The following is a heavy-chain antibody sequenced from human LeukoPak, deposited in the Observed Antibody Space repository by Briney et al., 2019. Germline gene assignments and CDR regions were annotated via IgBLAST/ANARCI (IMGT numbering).Heavy chain of an antibody. CDR1: GFVFSNYG. V-gene: IGHV3-30*02. Sequence: PGGSLRLSCQTSGFVFSNYGMHWVRQAPGKGLEWVAFVRYDESNKYYADSLKGRFTISRDNSRNTVYLQINSLRAEDTGVYSCAKDSNTGYVSVGPDYSGLGTLVTVSS. CDR2: VRYDESNK. D-gene: IGHD5-12*01. J-gene: IGHJ4*02. CDR3: AKDSNTGYVSVGPDY.